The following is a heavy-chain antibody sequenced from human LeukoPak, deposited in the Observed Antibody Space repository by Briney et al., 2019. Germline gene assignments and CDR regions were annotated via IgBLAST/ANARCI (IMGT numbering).Heavy chain of an antibody. CDR1: GFTFDDYG. Sequence: GGSLRLSCAASGFTFDDYGVSWVRQAPGKGLEWVSGINWNGGSTGYADSVKGRFTISRDNARNSLYLQMNSLRAEDTALYHCARARVFIFGVASDAFDIWGKGTMVTVSS. CDR2: INWNGGST. D-gene: IGHD3-3*01. J-gene: IGHJ3*02. CDR3: ARARVFIFGVASDAFDI. V-gene: IGHV3-20*01.